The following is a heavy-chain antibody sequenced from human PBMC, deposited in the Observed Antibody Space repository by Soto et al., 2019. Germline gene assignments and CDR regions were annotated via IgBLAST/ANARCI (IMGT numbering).Heavy chain of an antibody. V-gene: IGHV4-59*01. CDR1: GGSISSYY. D-gene: IGHD3-3*01. CDR3: ARAVYDFWSGYYSYYYYGMDV. CDR2: IYYSGST. Sequence: PSETLSLTCTASGGSISSYYWSWVRQPPGKGLEWIGYIYYSGSTNYNPSLKSRVTISVDTSKNQFSLKLSSVTAADTAVYYCARAVYDFWSGYYSYYYYGMDVWGQGTTVTVSS. J-gene: IGHJ6*02.